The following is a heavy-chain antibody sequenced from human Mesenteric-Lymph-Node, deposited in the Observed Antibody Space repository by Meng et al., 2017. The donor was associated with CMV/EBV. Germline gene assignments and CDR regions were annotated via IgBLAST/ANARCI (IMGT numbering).Heavy chain of an antibody. CDR1: GSSISGSFYY. V-gene: IGHV4-39*07. Sequence: GSLRLSCTVSGSSISGSFYYWDWIRQPPGKGLEWIGSLYYNGSTYYNPSLKSRVTVSVDTSKNQFSLKLTSVTAADTAVYYCARAARPTSANRYGCFDYWGQGTLVTVSS. D-gene: IGHD6-6*01. CDR2: LYYNGST. CDR3: ARAARPTSANRYGCFDY. J-gene: IGHJ4*02.